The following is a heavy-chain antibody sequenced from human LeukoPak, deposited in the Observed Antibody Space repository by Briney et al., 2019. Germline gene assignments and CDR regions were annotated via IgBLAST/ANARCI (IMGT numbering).Heavy chain of an antibody. V-gene: IGHV3-23*01. CDR2: ISGSGGST. Sequence: PGGSLTLSCSASGFTFSNYAMSWVRQAPGKGLEWVSAISGSGGSTYYADSVKGRFTISRDNSKNTLYLQMNSLRAEDTAVYYCAKDRSYYDSSGYYVRQPYYCYYGMDVWGQGTTVTVSS. CDR1: GFTFSNYA. J-gene: IGHJ6*02. D-gene: IGHD3-22*01. CDR3: AKDRSYYDSSGYYVRQPYYCYYGMDV.